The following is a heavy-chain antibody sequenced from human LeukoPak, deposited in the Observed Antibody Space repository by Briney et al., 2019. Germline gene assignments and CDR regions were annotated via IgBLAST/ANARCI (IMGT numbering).Heavy chain of an antibody. CDR2: INWNGGST. D-gene: IGHD6-19*01. J-gene: IGHJ4*02. CDR3: ARSVVRAGAGTWGGGPYYFDC. V-gene: IGHV3-20*04. CDR1: GFTFCDYG. Sequence: GGSLRLSCAASGFTFCDYGMSWVRQAPGKGLEWVSGINWNGGSTDYADSVEGRFTFCSDNAKNLLHQIMNSLTAEDTALYYWARSVVRAGAGTWGGGPYYFDCWGQGALVTVS.